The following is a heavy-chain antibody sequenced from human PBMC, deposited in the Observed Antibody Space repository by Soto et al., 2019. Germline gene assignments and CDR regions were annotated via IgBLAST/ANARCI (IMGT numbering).Heavy chain of an antibody. Sequence: QVQLVQSGAEVKKPGSSVKVSCKASGGTFSSYAISWVRQAPGQGLEWMGGIIPIFGTANYAQKFQGRVTITADESTSTAYMELSSLRSEDTAVYYCALGDLAATLAAEYFQHWGQGTLVTVSS. CDR2: IIPIFGTA. CDR3: ALGDLAATLAAEYFQH. J-gene: IGHJ1*01. CDR1: GGTFSSYA. D-gene: IGHD2-21*02. V-gene: IGHV1-69*12.